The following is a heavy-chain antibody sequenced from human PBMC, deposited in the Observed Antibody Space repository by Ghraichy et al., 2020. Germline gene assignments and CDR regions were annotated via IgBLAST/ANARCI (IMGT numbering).Heavy chain of an antibody. Sequence: SGPTLVKPTETLTLTCTVSGFSLSNARMGVSWIRQPPGKALEWLAHIFSNDEKSYSTSLKSRLTISKDTSKSQVVLTMTNMDPVDTATYYCARTMVAVATPTGYWFDPWGQGTLVTVSS. CDR3: ARTMVAVATPTGYWFDP. J-gene: IGHJ5*02. CDR1: GFSLSNARMG. V-gene: IGHV2-26*01. D-gene: IGHD6-19*01. CDR2: IFSNDEK.